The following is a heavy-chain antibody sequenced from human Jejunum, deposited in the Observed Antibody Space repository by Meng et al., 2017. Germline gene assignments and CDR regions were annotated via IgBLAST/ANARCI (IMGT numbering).Heavy chain of an antibody. J-gene: IGHJ2*01. CDR3: ARAREGGWYFDL. Sequence: VHRMQHSPDLVKPSQTPSLHCAISGDSVPSNSAAWNWIRQSPSRGLGWLGRTYYRSKWYNDYAVSVKSRITINPDTSKNQFSLQLNSVTPEDTAVYYCARAREGGWYFDLWGRGTLVTVSS. V-gene: IGHV6-1*01. D-gene: IGHD1-26*01. CDR1: GDSVPSNSAA. CDR2: TYYRSKWYN.